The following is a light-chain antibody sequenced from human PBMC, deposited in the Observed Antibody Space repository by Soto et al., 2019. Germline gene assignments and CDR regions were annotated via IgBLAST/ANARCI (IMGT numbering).Light chain of an antibody. Sequence: EIVLTQSPGSLSLSPGERATLSCRASQSVSNNYLAWYQQKPGQAPRLLIYGASSRSTGIPDRFSGSGSGTDFTLTISRLEPEDVAVYYCQPYGRLLALLTFGPGTKVDIK. V-gene: IGKV3-20*01. CDR3: QPYGRLLALLT. CDR1: QSVSNNY. J-gene: IGKJ3*01. CDR2: GAS.